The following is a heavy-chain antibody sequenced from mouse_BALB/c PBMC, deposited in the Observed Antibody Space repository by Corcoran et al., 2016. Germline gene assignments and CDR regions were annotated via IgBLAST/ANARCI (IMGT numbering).Heavy chain of an antibody. CDR2: ISYDGSN. J-gene: IGHJ2*01. D-gene: IGHD4-1*01. CDR1: GYSHTSGYY. V-gene: IGHV3-6*02. CDR3: ARIVTGTGFDY. Sequence: DVKLQESGPGLVKPSQSLSLTCSVTGYSHTSGYYWNWIRQFPGNKLEWMGYISYDGSNNYNPTLKNRIPITRDTSKNQFFLKLNSVTPEDTATYYCARIVTGTGFDYWGQGTTLTVSS.